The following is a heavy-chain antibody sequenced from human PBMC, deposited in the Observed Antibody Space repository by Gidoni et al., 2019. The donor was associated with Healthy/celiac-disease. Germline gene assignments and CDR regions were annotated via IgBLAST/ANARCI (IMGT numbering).Heavy chain of an antibody. Sequence: QVQMQESGPGLVKPSETLYLTCTVTGGSISRYYCSWIRQPPGKGLEWIGCIQYSGSTTYIPALKSRVTISVDTSKNQFSLKLSSVTAADTAVYYCARSSCFAAFCYYYGMDVWGQGTTVTVSS. D-gene: IGHD2-2*01. CDR1: GGSISRYY. CDR2: IQYSGST. V-gene: IGHV4-59*01. CDR3: ARSSCFAAFCYYYGMDV. J-gene: IGHJ6*02.